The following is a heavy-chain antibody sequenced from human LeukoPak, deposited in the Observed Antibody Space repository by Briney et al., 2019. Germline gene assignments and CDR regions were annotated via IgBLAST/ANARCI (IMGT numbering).Heavy chain of an antibody. CDR2: INPSGGST. CDR3: ASTSHLHNIDSSSWSWFDP. CDR1: GYTFTSYY. J-gene: IGHJ5*02. V-gene: IGHV1-46*01. Sequence: GASVKVSCKASGYTFTSYYMHWVRQAPGQGLEWMGIINPSGGSTSYAQKFQGRVTMTRDMSTSTVHMELSSLRSEDTAVYYCASTSHLHNIDSSSWSWFDPWGQGTLVTVSS. D-gene: IGHD6-13*01.